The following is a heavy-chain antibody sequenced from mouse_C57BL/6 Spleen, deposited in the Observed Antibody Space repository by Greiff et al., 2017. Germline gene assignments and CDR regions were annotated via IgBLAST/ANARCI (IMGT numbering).Heavy chain of an antibody. Sequence: EVNLVESEGGLVQPGSSMKLSCTASGFTFSDYYMAWVRQVPEKGLEWVANINYDGSSTYYLDSLKSRFIISRDNAKNILYLQMSSLKSEDTATYYCARGEGYDYKYFDVWGTGTTVTVSS. CDR3: ARGEGYDYKYFDV. CDR1: GFTFSDYY. D-gene: IGHD2-4*01. V-gene: IGHV5-16*01. CDR2: INYDGSST. J-gene: IGHJ1*03.